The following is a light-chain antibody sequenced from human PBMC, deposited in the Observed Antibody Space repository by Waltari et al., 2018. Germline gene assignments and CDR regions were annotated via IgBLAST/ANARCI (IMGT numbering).Light chain of an antibody. CDR1: QCLLHSNGHNS. J-gene: IGKJ2*01. CDR2: LGS. CDR3: MQALQTPYT. Sequence: DIVMTQSPLPLPVTPGEPASIPCRSSQCLLHSNGHNSLDWYLQMPGQSPPLLIYLGSNRASGVPDRFSGSGSGTDFTLKISRVEAEDVGIYYCMQALQTPYTFGQGTKLEIK. V-gene: IGKV2-28*01.